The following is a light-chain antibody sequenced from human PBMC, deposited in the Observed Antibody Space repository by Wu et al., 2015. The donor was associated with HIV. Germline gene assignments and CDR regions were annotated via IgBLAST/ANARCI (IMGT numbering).Light chain of an antibody. V-gene: IGKV3-20*01. CDR1: QSVTSDY. CDR3: QQYGSSQT. J-gene: IGKJ1*01. Sequence: EIVLTQSPGTLSLSPGERATLSCRASQSVTSDYLAWYQQKPGQAPRILIYGASSRATGIPDRFSGSGSGTDFTLTISRLEPEDFAVYYCQQYGSSQTFGQGTKVEIK. CDR2: GAS.